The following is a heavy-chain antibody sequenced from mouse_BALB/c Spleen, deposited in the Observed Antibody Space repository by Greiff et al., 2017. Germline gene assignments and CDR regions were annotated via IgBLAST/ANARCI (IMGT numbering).Heavy chain of an antibody. D-gene: IGHD4-1*01. CDR3: ALTRPGRGFAY. Sequence: QVQLQQSGPGLVQPSQSLSITCTVSGFSLTSYGVHWVRQSPGKGLEWLGVIWSGGSTDYNAAFISRLSISKDNSKSQVFFKMNSLQANDTAIYYCALTRPGRGFAYRGHETLVTVSA. V-gene: IGHV2-2*02. CDR1: GFSLTSYG. J-gene: IGHJ3*01. CDR2: IWSGGST.